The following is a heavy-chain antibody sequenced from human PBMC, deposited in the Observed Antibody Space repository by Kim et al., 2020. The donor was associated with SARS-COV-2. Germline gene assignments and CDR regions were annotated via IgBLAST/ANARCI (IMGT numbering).Heavy chain of an antibody. Sequence: GGSLRLSCAASGFDFGTYSLNWVRQAPGKGLEWVSSIGGTSNYIYYADSVRGRFTISRDNAKNSLYLQMNSLRAEDTAVYYCASGGYCASTSCSSYYFALDVWGQGTTVTVSS. CDR1: GFDFGTYS. J-gene: IGHJ6*02. CDR3: ASGGYCASTSCSSYYFALDV. V-gene: IGHV3-21*01. CDR2: IGGTSNYI. D-gene: IGHD2-2*01.